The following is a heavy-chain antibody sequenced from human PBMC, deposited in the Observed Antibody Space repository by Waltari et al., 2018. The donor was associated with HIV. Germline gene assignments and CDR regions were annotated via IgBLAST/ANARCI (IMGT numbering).Heavy chain of an antibody. CDR1: GFSVSNHW. CDR3: ARASHYIEFSTFDGDYYCDV. V-gene: IGHV3-74*01. Sequence: VQLVESGGGSIKTGGSLRLSCTASGFSVSNHWMDWVRQGPGKGLVWVARLNSDGSSSNYADAVKCRFVISRDNARNTVYLQLNSLRVEDTAMYFCARASHYIEFSTFDGDYYCDVWGRGTRVAVSS. CDR2: LNSDGSSS. D-gene: IGHD2-15*01. J-gene: IGHJ4*02.